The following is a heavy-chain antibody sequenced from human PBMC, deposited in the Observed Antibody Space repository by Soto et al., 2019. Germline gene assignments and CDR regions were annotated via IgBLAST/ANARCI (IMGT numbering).Heavy chain of an antibody. CDR1: GGSISSGGYY. CDR2: IYYSGST. Sequence: SETLSLTCTVSGGSISSGGYYWSWIRQHPGKGLEWIGYIYYSGSTYYNPSLKSRVTISVDTSKNQFSLKLSSVTAADTAVYYCARWIQSNWFDPWGQGTLVTSPQ. CDR3: ARWIQSNWFDP. V-gene: IGHV4-31*03. D-gene: IGHD5-18*01. J-gene: IGHJ5*02.